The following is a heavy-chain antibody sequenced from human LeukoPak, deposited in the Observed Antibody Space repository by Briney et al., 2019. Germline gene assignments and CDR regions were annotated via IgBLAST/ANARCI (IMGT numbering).Heavy chain of an antibody. CDR2: IWYDGSNK. CDR3: ARDGVGVYYYDSSGWDT. D-gene: IGHD3-22*01. V-gene: IGHV3-33*01. CDR1: GFTFSSYG. Sequence: GGSLRLSCAASGFTFSSYGMHWVRQAPGKGLEWVAVIWYDGSNKYYADSVKGRFTISRDNSKNTLYLQMNSLRAEDTAVYYCARDGVGVYYYDSSGWDTWGQGTLVTVSS. J-gene: IGHJ4*02.